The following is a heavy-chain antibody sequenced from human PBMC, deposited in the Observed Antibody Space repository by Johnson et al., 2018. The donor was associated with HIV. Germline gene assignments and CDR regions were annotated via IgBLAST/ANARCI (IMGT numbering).Heavy chain of an antibody. CDR3: ARESELLSSSDAFDI. V-gene: IGHV3-30-3*01. CDR1: GFTFSSYA. CDR2: ISYDGTNK. Sequence: QVLLVESGGGVVQTGRSLRLSCAASGFTFSSYAMHWVRQAPGKGLEWVAIISYDGTNKYYADSVKGRFTISRDNSKNTLYLQMNSLRAEDTAVYYCARESELLSSSDAFDILGQGTMVTVSS. J-gene: IGHJ3*02. D-gene: IGHD6-6*01.